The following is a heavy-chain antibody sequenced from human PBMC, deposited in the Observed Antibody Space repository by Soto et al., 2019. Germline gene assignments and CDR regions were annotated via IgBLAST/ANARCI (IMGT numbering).Heavy chain of an antibody. CDR1: GYTFTSYA. CDR2: INAGNGNT. V-gene: IGHV1-3*01. CDR3: ARDQDSSSWFHSD. J-gene: IGHJ4*02. Sequence: QVPLVQSGAEVKKPGASVKVSCKASGYTFTSYAMHWVRQAPGQRLEWMGWINAGNGNTKYSQKFQGRVTITRDTSASTAYMELSSLRSEDTAVYYCARDQDSSSWFHSDWGQGTLVTVSS. D-gene: IGHD6-13*01.